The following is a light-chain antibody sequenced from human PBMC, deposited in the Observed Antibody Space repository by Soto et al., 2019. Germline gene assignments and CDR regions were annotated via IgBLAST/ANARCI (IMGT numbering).Light chain of an antibody. J-gene: IGKJ1*01. V-gene: IGKV3-15*01. Sequence: VVIWQSPAPLSVSPGEGVTLSCRASQGIGYTLAWYQHKPGQTPRLLIYDTSTRATGVPVRFRGSRSGPDFTLTISSLQPEDIATYYCHQSYTTRTFGQGTKVDI. CDR1: QGIGYT. CDR3: HQSYTTRT. CDR2: DTS.